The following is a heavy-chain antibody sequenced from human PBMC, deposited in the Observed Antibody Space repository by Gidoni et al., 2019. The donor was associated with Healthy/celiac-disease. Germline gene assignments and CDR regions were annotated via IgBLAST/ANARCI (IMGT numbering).Heavy chain of an antibody. D-gene: IGHD3-3*01. CDR2: ISWNSGSI. CDR3: AKDSDYDFWSGSLSYGMDV. J-gene: IGHJ6*02. Sequence: EVQLVESGGGLVQPGRSLRLSCAASGFTFDDYARHGVRQAPGKGLEWVSGISWNSGSIGYADSVKGRFTISRDNAKNSLYLQMNSLRAEDTALYYCAKDSDYDFWSGSLSYGMDVWGQGTTVTVSS. CDR1: GFTFDDYA. V-gene: IGHV3-9*01.